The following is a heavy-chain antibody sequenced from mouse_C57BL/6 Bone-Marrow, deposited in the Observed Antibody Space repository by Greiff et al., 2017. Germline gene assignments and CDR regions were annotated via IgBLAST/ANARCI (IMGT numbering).Heavy chain of an antibody. CDR3: ERSDGYYAGDYAMDY. V-gene: IGHV1-50*01. CDR2: IDPSDSYT. J-gene: IGHJ4*01. CDR1: GYTFTSYW. D-gene: IGHD2-3*01. Sequence: VQLQQPGAELVKPGASVKLSCKASGYTFTSYWMQWVKQRPGQGLEWIGEIDPSDSYTNYNQKFKGKATLTVDTSSSTAYMQLSSLTSEDSAVYYGERSDGYYAGDYAMDYWGQGTSVTVSS.